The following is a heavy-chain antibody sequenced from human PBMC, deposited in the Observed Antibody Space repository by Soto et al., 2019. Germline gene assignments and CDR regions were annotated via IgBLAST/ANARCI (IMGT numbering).Heavy chain of an antibody. D-gene: IGHD4-17*01. CDR3: ARTDYGGTYFDY. J-gene: IGHJ4*02. Sequence: QVQLVESGGGVVQPGRSLRISCAASGFTFSSNGMHWVRQAPGKGLEWVAVIWYDGSNKYYADSVKGRFTISRDNSKNTLYLQMNSLRAEDTAVYYCARTDYGGTYFDYWGQGTLVTVSS. CDR2: IWYDGSNK. V-gene: IGHV3-33*01. CDR1: GFTFSSNG.